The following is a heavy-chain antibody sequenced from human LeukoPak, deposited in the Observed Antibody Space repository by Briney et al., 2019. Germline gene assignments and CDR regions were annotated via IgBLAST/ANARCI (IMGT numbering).Heavy chain of an antibody. D-gene: IGHD3-16*02. V-gene: IGHV3-7*01. J-gene: IGHJ4*02. CDR3: ARGVYQFDY. Sequence: PGGSLRLSCAASGFTFSSYWMTWVRRAPGKGLEWVAYMKQDGSEIYYVDSVKGRFTISRDNANNSLYLQMNSLRAEDTALYYCARGVYQFDYWGQGTLVTVSS. CDR2: MKQDGSEI. CDR1: GFTFSSYW.